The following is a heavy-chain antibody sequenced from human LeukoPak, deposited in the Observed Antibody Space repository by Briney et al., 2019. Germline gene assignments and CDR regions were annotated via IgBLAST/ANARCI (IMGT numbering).Heavy chain of an antibody. D-gene: IGHD2-15*01. J-gene: IGHJ4*02. CDR2: IKHSGST. V-gene: IGHV4-34*01. CDR1: GGSFSGYY. CDR3: ARGVSNGSGNARAIDY. Sequence: SETLSLTCAVYGGSFSGYYWSWIRQPPGKGLEWIGEIKHSGSTNYNPSLKSRVTISVDTSKNQFSLKLSSVTAADTAVYYCARGVSNGSGNARAIDYWGQGTLVTVSS.